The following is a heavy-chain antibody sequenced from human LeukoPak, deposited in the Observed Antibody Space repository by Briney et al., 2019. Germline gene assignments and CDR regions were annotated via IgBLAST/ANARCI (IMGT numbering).Heavy chain of an antibody. CDR3: ARHPSVIEPDNFDI. Sequence: GGSLKISCKASGYIFSTYWIGWVRQMPGKGLEWMGIIYPGDSDTRYSPSFQGQVTISADKSISTAYLQWSSLKASDTAMYYCARHPSVIEPDNFDIWGQGTMVTVSS. J-gene: IGHJ3*02. D-gene: IGHD3-16*02. CDR1: GYIFSTYW. V-gene: IGHV5-51*01. CDR2: IYPGDSDT.